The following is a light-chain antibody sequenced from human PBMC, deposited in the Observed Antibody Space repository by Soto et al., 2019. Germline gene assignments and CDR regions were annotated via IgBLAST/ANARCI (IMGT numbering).Light chain of an antibody. J-gene: IGKJ5*01. CDR1: QSVSSY. CDR3: QQRSNWPPIT. V-gene: IGKV3-11*01. CDR2: DAS. Sequence: VMTQSPDTLSASPGERVSLSCRASQSVSSYLAWYQQKPGQAPRLLIYDASNRATGIPARFSGSGSGTDFTLTISSLEPEDFAVYYCQQRSNWPPITFGQGTRREIK.